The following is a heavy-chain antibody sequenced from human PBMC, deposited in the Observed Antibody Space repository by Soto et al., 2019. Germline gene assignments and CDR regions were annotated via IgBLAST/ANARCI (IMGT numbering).Heavy chain of an antibody. CDR1: GYTFTSYC. CDR2: ISAYNGNT. CDR3: ARIQGGSSWPWFDP. V-gene: IGHV1-18*01. J-gene: IGHJ5*02. Sequence: ASVKVSCKASGYTFTSYCIVWGRQAPGQGLEWMGWISAYNGNTNYAQKLQGRVTMTTDTSTSTAYMELRSLRSDVTAVYYCARIQGGSSWPWFDPWGQGILVTVS. D-gene: IGHD6-13*01.